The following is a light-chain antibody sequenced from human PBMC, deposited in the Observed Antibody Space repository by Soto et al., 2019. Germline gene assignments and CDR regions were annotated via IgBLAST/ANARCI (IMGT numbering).Light chain of an antibody. CDR3: NSYTTNSNRV. Sequence: QSALTQPASVSGSPGQSITISCTGTSSDVGAYNYVSWYQHHPGKAPKLMIYEVTNRPSGVSNRFSGSKSGNTASLTISGLQAEDEAEYYCNSYTTNSNRVFGTGTKLTVL. CDR2: EVT. CDR1: SSDVGAYNY. V-gene: IGLV2-14*01. J-gene: IGLJ1*01.